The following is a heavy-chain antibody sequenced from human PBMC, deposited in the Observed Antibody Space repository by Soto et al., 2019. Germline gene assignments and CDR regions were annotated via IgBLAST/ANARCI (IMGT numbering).Heavy chain of an antibody. D-gene: IGHD2-2*01. J-gene: IGHJ6*02. V-gene: IGHV3-33*01. Sequence: VGSLRLSCAASGFTFSSYGMHWVRQAPGKGLEWVAVIWYDGSNKYYADSVKGRFTISRDNSKNTLYLQMNSLRAEDTAVYYCAREKYCSSTSCYYYYYGMDVWGQGTTVTVSS. CDR3: AREKYCSSTSCYYYYYGMDV. CDR1: GFTFSSYG. CDR2: IWYDGSNK.